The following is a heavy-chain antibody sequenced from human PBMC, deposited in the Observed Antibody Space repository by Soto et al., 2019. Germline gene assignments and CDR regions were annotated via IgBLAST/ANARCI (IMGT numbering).Heavy chain of an antibody. Sequence: QVQLVQSGAEVKKPGASVKVSCKASGYTFTSYGISWVRQAPGQGLEWMGWISAYNGNTYYAQKLHGRVTMNTYTARSTAYMDLRSLRSDDTDEYYCARKYDSRGKGRPFSNWGQGTLVTVSS. J-gene: IGHJ4*02. CDR2: ISAYNGNT. CDR1: GYTFTSYG. CDR3: ARKYDSRGKGRPFSN. D-gene: IGHD3-22*01. V-gene: IGHV1-18*01.